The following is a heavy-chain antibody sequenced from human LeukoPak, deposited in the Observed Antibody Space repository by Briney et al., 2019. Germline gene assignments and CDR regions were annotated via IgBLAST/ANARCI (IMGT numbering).Heavy chain of an antibody. V-gene: IGHV3-23*01. CDR2: ISRGGGST. CDR1: GFTFSNSA. Sequence: GGSLRLSCAASGFTFSNSAMCWVRQAPGKGLEWVSGISRGGGSTYYADSVKGRFTISRDTSIDTLYLQMNSLRAEDTAVYYCARVHYYDSSGYYAWGQGTLVTVSS. D-gene: IGHD3-22*01. J-gene: IGHJ5*02. CDR3: ARVHYYDSSGYYA.